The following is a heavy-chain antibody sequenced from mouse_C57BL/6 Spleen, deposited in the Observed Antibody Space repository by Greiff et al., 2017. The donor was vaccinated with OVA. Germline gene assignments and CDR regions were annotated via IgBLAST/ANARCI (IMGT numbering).Heavy chain of an antibody. CDR2: IDPSDSYT. Sequence: QVQLQQPGAELVMPGASVKLSCKASGYTFTSYWMHWVKQRPGQGLEWIGEIDPSDSYTNYNQKFKGKSTLTVDKSSSTAYMQLSSLTSEDSAVYDCARRGYYGSSPSVWGTGTTVTVSS. CDR1: GYTFTSYW. CDR3: ARRGYYGSSPSV. J-gene: IGHJ1*03. D-gene: IGHD1-1*01. V-gene: IGHV1-69*01.